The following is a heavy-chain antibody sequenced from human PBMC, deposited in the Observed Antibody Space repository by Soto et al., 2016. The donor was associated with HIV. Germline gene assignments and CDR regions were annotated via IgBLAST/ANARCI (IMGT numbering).Heavy chain of an antibody. J-gene: IGHJ4*02. V-gene: IGHV3-74*01. D-gene: IGHD2-2*02. CDR2: INSDGSST. CDR3: TRDFNTRPYYFDY. Sequence: EVQLVESGGGLVQRGGSLRLSCAASGFPFSNYWMHWVRQAPGKGLVWVSHINSDGSSTNYADSVKGRFTISRDNTKNTLYLQMKSLRAEDTAVYYCTRDFNTRPYYFDYWGQGTLVTVSS. CDR1: GFPFSNYW.